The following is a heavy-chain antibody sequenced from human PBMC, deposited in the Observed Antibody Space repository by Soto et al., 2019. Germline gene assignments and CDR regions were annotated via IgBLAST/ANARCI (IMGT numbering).Heavy chain of an antibody. CDR1: GGSIISYY. J-gene: IGHJ4*02. V-gene: IGHV4-4*07. Sequence: SETLSLTCTVSGGSIISYYWSWIRQPAGKGLEWIGRIYTSGSTNYNPSLKSRVTMSVDTSKNQFSLKLSSVTAADTAVYYCARAAGYYFGGGYPGGCDFDEWGQGTLVTVSS. CDR3: ARAAGYYFGGGYPGGCDFDE. CDR2: IYTSGST. D-gene: IGHD3-3*01.